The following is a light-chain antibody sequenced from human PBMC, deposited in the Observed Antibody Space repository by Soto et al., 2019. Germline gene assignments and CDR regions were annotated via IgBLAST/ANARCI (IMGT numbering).Light chain of an antibody. CDR3: QQHDNWPPIT. Sequence: EIVMTQSPATLSLSPGESATLSCRDSQSVYRSLAWYQHKPGQAPRLLIYGAYIRATDTPARFSGSGSGTEFTLTISSLQSEDFAVYYCQQHDNWPPITFGGGTKVDIK. V-gene: IGKV3-15*01. CDR2: GAY. CDR1: QSVYRS. J-gene: IGKJ4*01.